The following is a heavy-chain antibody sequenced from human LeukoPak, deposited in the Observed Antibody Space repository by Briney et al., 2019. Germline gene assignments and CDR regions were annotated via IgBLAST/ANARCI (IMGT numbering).Heavy chain of an antibody. CDR1: GFTVSSNY. J-gene: IGHJ6*02. Sequence: GGSLRLSCAASGFTVSSNYMSWVRQAPGKGLEWVSVIYSGGSTYYADSVKGRFTISRDNSKNTLYLQMNSLRAEDTAVYYCAKEHWERRYYRGMDVWGQGTTVTVSS. CDR2: IYSGGST. V-gene: IGHV3-53*01. D-gene: IGHD1-26*01. CDR3: AKEHWERRYYRGMDV.